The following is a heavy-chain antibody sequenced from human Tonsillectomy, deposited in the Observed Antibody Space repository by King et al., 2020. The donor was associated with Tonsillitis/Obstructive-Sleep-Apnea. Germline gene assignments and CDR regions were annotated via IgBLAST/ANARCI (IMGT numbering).Heavy chain of an antibody. CDR1: GGSFSGYY. Sequence: VQLQQWGAGLLKPSETLSLTCAVYGGSFSGYYWSWIRQPPGKGLEGIGEINHSGSTNYNPSLKSRVTISVDTSKNQFSLKLSSGTAADTAVYYVGRAGAMVRGVIINPRQYFDYWGAGTPGTASS. CDR2: INHSGST. D-gene: IGHD3-10*01. J-gene: IGHJ4*02. V-gene: IGHV4-34*01. CDR3: GRAGAMVRGVIINPRQYFDY.